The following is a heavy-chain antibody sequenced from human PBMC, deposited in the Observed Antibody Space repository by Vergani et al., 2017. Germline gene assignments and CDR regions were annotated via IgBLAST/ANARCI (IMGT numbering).Heavy chain of an antibody. CDR3: ARDEDVDTAMVTGYYYGMDV. CDR2: IIPILGIA. Sequence: QVQLVQSGAEVKKPGSSVKVSCKASGGTFSSYTISWVRQAPGQGLEWMGRIIPILGIANYAQKFQGRVTITADKSTSTAYMELSSLRSEDTAVYYCARDEDVDTAMVTGYYYGMDVWGQGTKVTVSS. D-gene: IGHD5-18*01. V-gene: IGHV1-69*08. J-gene: IGHJ6*02. CDR1: GGTFSSYT.